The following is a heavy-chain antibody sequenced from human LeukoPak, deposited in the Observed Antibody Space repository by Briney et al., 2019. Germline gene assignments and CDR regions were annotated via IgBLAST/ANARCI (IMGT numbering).Heavy chain of an antibody. Sequence: SETLSLTCTVSGDSLSTSQWSWFRQPPGKGVEWIGYISSSGKTSYNPSLKSRLTISVDTSKNQFSLKLTSVTAADTAVYFCARVGRGDHTWGSYYCDHWGQGTLVSVSS. V-gene: IGHV4-59*13. CDR3: ARVGRGDHTWGSYYCDH. D-gene: IGHD3-16*01. J-gene: IGHJ4*02. CDR2: ISSSGKT. CDR1: GDSLSTSQ.